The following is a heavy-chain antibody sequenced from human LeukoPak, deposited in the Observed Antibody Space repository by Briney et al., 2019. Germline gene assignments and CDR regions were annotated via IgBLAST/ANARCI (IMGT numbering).Heavy chain of an antibody. J-gene: IGHJ6*02. V-gene: IGHV5-51*01. CDR1: GYSFTNNW. CDR2: IYPGDSDT. Sequence: GESLKISCKASGYSFTNNWIGWVRQMPGKGLEWMGIIYPGDSDTRYSPSFQGQVTISADKSISTAYLQWSSLKASDTAMYYCARRATSPYYGMDVWGQGTTVTVSS. CDR3: ARRATSPYYGMDV.